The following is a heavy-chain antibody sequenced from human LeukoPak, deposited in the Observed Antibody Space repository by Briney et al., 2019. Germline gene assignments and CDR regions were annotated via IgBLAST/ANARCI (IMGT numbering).Heavy chain of an antibody. D-gene: IGHD2-15*01. CDR1: DGSVNNYY. CDR3: ARHTLSTADYGMDV. Sequence: SEALSLTCSVSDGSVNNYYWSWLRQSPGTGLEWVGYIYYSGSTEYNPSLQSRVTMSVDTSKNQFSLKLSSVTAADTAVYYCARHTLSTADYGMDVWGQGTTVIVSS. V-gene: IGHV4-59*08. CDR2: IYYSGST. J-gene: IGHJ6*02.